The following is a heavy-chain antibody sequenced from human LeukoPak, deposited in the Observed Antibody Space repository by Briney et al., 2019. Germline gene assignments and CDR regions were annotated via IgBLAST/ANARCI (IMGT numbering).Heavy chain of an antibody. J-gene: IGHJ5*02. CDR3: ARGGSRITVFGVVKGFDP. V-gene: IGHV4-34*01. CDR2: INHSGST. CDR1: GGSFSGYY. D-gene: IGHD3-3*01. Sequence: SSETLSLTCAVYGGSFSGYYWSWIRQPPGEGLEWIGEINHSGSTNYNPSLKSRVTISVDTSKNQFSLKLSSVTAADTAVYYCARGGSRITVFGVVKGFDPWGQGTLVTVSS.